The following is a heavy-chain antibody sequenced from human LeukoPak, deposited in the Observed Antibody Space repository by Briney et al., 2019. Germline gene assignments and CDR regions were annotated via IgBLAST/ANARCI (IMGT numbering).Heavy chain of an antibody. D-gene: IGHD1-20*01. CDR2: IRSKAYGGTT. V-gene: IGHV3-49*04. Sequence: GGSLRLSCTAFGFSFGDYAMSWVRQAPGKGLEWVSFIRSKAYGGTTEYAASVEGRFTISRDDSKSIAYLQVNSLKTEDTAVYYCTRDPNWNDHYFDYWGQGTLVTVSS. CDR3: TRDPNWNDHYFDY. J-gene: IGHJ4*02. CDR1: GFSFGDYA.